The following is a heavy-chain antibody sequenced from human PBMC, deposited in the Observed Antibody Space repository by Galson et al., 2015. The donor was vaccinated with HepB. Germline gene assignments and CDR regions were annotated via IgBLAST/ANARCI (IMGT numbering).Heavy chain of an antibody. CDR3: ARVYAGTSYYFDY. J-gene: IGHJ4*02. V-gene: IGHV3-30-3*01. CDR1: GFTFSSYA. Sequence: AASGFTFSSYAMHWVRQAPGKGLEWVAVISYDGSNKYYADSVKGRFTISRDNSKNTLYLQMNSLRAEDTAVYYCARVYAGTSYYFDYWGQGTLVTVSS. CDR2: ISYDGSNK. D-gene: IGHD1-7*01.